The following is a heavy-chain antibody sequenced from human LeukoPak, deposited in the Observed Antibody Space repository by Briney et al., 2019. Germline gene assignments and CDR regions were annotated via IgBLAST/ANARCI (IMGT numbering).Heavy chain of an antibody. CDR1: GFTFSSYV. CDR3: AMDSYGPDDY. Sequence: GGSLRLSCAASGFTFSSYVMHWVRQAPGKGLEWVAYISYDGSNKYYADSVKGRCTISRDNSKNTVYLQMNSLRAEDTAVYYCAMDSYGPDDYWGQGTLVTVSS. CDR2: ISYDGSNK. J-gene: IGHJ4*02. D-gene: IGHD5-18*01. V-gene: IGHV3-30*03.